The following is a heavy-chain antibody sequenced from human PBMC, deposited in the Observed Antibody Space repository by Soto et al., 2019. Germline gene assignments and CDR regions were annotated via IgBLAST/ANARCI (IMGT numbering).Heavy chain of an antibody. CDR3: AGRPYCSSTSCYLSYYYGMDV. V-gene: IGHV1-8*01. D-gene: IGHD2-2*01. CDR1: GYTFTSYD. J-gene: IGHJ6*02. Sequence: GASVKVSCKASGYTFTSYDINWVRQATGQGLEWMGWMNPNSGNTGYAQKFQGRVTMTRNTSISTAYMELSSLRSEDTAVYYCAGRPYCSSTSCYLSYYYGMDVWGQGTTVTVSS. CDR2: MNPNSGNT.